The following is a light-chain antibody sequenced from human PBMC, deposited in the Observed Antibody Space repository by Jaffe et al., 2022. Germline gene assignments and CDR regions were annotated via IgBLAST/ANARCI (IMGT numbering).Light chain of an antibody. CDR2: GSS. V-gene: IGKV1-12*01. CDR3: QQTDSFPHT. J-gene: IGKJ4*01. Sequence: DIQMTQSPSSVSASVGDRVTITCRASQGISTWLAWYQQKPGKAPKLLIHGSSSLQTGVPSRFSGSGSGTDFTLTISSLQPEDFAIYFCQQTDSFPHTFGGGTKVAIK. CDR1: QGISTW.